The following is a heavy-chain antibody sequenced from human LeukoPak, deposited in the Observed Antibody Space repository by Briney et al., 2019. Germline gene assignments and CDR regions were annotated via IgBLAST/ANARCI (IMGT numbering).Heavy chain of an antibody. D-gene: IGHD6-19*01. CDR1: GYSFTSYW. CDR3: ARQSLAVAGTRWFDP. J-gene: IGHJ5*02. V-gene: IGHV5-51*01. CDR2: IYPGDSDT. Sequence: GESLKISCKGSGYSFTSYWIGWVRQMPGKGLEWMGIIYPGDSDTRYSPSFQGQVTISADKSISTAYLQWSSLKASDTAMYYCARQSLAVAGTRWFDPWGQGTLVTVSS.